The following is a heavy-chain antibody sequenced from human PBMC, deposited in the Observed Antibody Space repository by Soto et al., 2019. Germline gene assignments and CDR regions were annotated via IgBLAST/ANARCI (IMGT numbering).Heavy chain of an antibody. V-gene: IGHV4-38-2*02. J-gene: IGHJ4*02. D-gene: IGHD6-19*01. CDR1: GYSIISGYY. Sequence: SETLSLTCAVSGYSIISGYYLVLIRHPPGKGLEWIGSIYHSGSTYYNPSLKSRVTISVDTSKNQFSLKLSSVTAADTAVYYCARERGQWLAHFDYWGQGTLVTVSS. CDR2: IYHSGST. CDR3: ARERGQWLAHFDY.